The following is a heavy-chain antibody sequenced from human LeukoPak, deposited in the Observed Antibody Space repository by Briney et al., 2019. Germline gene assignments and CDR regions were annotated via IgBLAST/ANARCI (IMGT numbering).Heavy chain of an antibody. V-gene: IGHV3-48*03. CDR1: GLGISTFE. CDR3: ATSLSGWFGPSANH. Sequence: GGSLRLSCAAFGLGISTFEMNWVRQAPGKGLEWVSFISPDTRAIYYADSVKGRFTISRDSATNSLYLQMNNLRSEDTAVYYCATSLSGWFGPSANHWGQGTLVTVSS. CDR2: ISPDTRAI. J-gene: IGHJ5*02. D-gene: IGHD6-19*01.